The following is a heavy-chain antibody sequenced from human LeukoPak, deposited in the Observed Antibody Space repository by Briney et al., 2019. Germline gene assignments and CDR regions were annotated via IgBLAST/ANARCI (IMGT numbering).Heavy chain of an antibody. Sequence: ASAKVSCKASGCTFTSYDINWVRQATGQGLEWMGWMNPNSGNTGYAQKFQGRVTMTRNTSISTAYMELSSLRSEDTAVYYCARAIKWELGSDYWGQGTLVTVSS. CDR1: GCTFTSYD. CDR2: MNPNSGNT. V-gene: IGHV1-8*01. CDR3: ARAIKWELGSDY. D-gene: IGHD1-26*01. J-gene: IGHJ4*02.